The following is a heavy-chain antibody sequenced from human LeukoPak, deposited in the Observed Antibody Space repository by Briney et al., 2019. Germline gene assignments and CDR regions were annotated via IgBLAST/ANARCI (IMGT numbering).Heavy chain of an antibody. CDR3: AGDNAEYYGSGSYLFDY. D-gene: IGHD3-10*01. Sequence: SEALSLTCTVSGGSISSYYWSWIRQPPGKGLEWIGYIYYSGSTNYNPSLKSRVTISVDTSKNQFSLKLSSVTAADTAVYYCAGDNAEYYGSGSYLFDYWGQGTLVTVSS. J-gene: IGHJ4*02. CDR1: GGSISSYY. V-gene: IGHV4-59*01. CDR2: IYYSGST.